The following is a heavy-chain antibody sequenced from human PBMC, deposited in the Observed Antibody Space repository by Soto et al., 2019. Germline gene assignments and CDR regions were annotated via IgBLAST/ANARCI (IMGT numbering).Heavy chain of an antibody. CDR1: GYSFTSYW. CDR3: ARQSYDTSGSYLTWFDS. Sequence: GESLKISCEGSGYSFTSYWIGWVRQMPGKGLEWMGIIYPGDSDTRYSPSFQGQVTISADKSISTAYLQWGSLKASDTAMFYCARQSYDTSGSYLTWFDSWGQGTLVTVSS. CDR2: IYPGDSDT. V-gene: IGHV5-51*01. D-gene: IGHD3-22*01. J-gene: IGHJ5*01.